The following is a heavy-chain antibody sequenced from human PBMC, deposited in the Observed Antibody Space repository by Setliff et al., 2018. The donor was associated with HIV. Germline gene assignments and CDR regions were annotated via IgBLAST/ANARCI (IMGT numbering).Heavy chain of an antibody. CDR2: INQSGST. CDR1: GGSFSGYF. D-gene: IGHD3-9*01. CDR3: ARDPVIDRNPAGTLTAHYRARFDY. Sequence: SETLSLTCGVSGGSFSGYFWTWIRQSPGKGLEWIGDINQSGSTNYNPSFKSRVIISGDTSKSQFSMNLTSVTDADTAIYYCARDPVIDRNPAGTLTAHYRARFDYWGQGTLVTVSS. V-gene: IGHV4-34*01. J-gene: IGHJ4*02.